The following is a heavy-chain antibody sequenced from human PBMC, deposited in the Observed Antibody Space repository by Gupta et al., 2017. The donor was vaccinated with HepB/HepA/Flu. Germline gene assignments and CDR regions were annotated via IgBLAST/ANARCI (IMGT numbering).Heavy chain of an antibody. Sequence: QITLQESGPPLVNPTHTLTLPCTFPRLSLSTTAVGVGWIRQPPGKALEWLASIYLNDDKRYSPSLKSRLTITKDTSNNQVVLTMTNMDPVDTATYYCVRGDYGDPFDYWGQGTLVTVSS. CDR2: IYLNDDK. D-gene: IGHD4-17*01. CDR1: RLSLSTTAVG. J-gene: IGHJ4*02. CDR3: VRGDYGDPFDY. V-gene: IGHV2-5*01.